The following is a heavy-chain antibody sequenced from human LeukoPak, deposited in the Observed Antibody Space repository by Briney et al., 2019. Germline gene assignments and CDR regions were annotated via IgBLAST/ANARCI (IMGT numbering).Heavy chain of an antibody. J-gene: IGHJ4*02. CDR3: ARHDEGSSWYHY. D-gene: IGHD6-13*01. CDR1: GFTFSSYA. Sequence: GGSLRLSCAASGFTFSSYAMSWVRQAPGKGLEWVSAISGSGGSTYYADSVKGRFTISRDNSKNTLYLQMNSLKASDTAMYYCARHDEGSSWYHYWGQGTLVTVSS. CDR2: ISGSGGST. V-gene: IGHV3-23*01.